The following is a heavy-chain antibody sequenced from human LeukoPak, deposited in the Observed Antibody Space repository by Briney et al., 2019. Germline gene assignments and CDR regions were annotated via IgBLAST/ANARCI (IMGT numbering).Heavy chain of an antibody. Sequence: GGSLRLSCVASGFTFSSDSMNWVRQAPGKGMEWVSYIDSTSGYIYYADSVKGRFTISRDNAKNSHYLQMNSLSAEDTAVYYCARDTSGSYPITYFDSWGQGALVTVSS. D-gene: IGHD3-10*01. CDR3: ARDTSGSYPITYFDS. V-gene: IGHV3-21*01. J-gene: IGHJ4*02. CDR2: IDSTSGYI. CDR1: GFTFSSDS.